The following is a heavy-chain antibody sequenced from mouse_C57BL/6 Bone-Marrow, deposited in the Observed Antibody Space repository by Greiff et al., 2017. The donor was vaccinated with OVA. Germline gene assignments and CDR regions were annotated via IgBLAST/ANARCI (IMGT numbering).Heavy chain of an antibody. CDR3: ASPAYYSNYDWFAY. V-gene: IGHV1-20*01. CDR1: GYSFTGYF. Sequence: VQLQQSGPELVKPGDSVKISCKASGYSFTGYFMNWVMQSHGKSLEWIGRINPYNGDTFYNQKFKGKATLTVDKSSSTAHMELRSLTSEDSAVYYCASPAYYSNYDWFAYWGQGTLVTVSA. J-gene: IGHJ3*01. CDR2: INPYNGDT. D-gene: IGHD2-5*01.